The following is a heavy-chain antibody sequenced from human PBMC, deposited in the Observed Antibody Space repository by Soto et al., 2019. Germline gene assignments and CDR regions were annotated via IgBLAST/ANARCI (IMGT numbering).Heavy chain of an antibody. V-gene: IGHV3-66*01. CDR3: ARDRPLYSGDH. CDR1: GFTVSSNY. Sequence: EVQLVESGGGLVQPGGSLRLSCVASGFTVSSNYMTWVRQAPGKGLEWVSVIYFGGSTYYADSVKGRFTISRDTSKNTVYLQMNGLRAEDTAVYYCARDRPLYSGDHWGQGTLVTVSS. J-gene: IGHJ4*02. CDR2: IYFGGST. D-gene: IGHD3-16*01.